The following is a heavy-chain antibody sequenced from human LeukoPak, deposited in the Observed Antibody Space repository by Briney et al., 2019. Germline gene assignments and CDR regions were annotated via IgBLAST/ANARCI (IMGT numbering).Heavy chain of an antibody. V-gene: IGHV3-15*01. CDR2: IKSKTDGGTT. CDR1: GFTFSDAW. CDR3: TTDNGDDTRRGY. Sequence: PGGSLRLSCAASGFTFSDAWMSWVRQAPGKGLEWVGRIKSKTDGGTTDYAAPVKGRFTMSRDDSKSTMYLQMNSLNSDDTAVYYCTTDNGDDTRRGYWAQGILVTVSS. J-gene: IGHJ4*02. D-gene: IGHD4-17*01.